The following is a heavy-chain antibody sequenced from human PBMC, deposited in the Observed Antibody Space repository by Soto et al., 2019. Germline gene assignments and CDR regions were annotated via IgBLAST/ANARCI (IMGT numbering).Heavy chain of an antibody. CDR1: GYTFTSYA. V-gene: IGHV1-3*01. Sequence: GASVKVSCKASGYTFTSYAMHWVRQAPGQRLEWMGWINAGNGNTKYSQKFQGRVTITRDTSASTAYMELSSLRSEDTAVYYCASGLNYYDSSGYYPPFDYWGQGTLVTVSS. CDR3: ASGLNYYDSSGYYPPFDY. CDR2: INAGNGNT. J-gene: IGHJ4*02. D-gene: IGHD3-22*01.